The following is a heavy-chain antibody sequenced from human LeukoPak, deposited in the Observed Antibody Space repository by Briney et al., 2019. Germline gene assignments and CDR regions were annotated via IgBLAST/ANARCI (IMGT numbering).Heavy chain of an antibody. CDR1: GGSISSYY. V-gene: IGHV4-4*07. D-gene: IGHD3-22*01. CDR2: IYSSGST. J-gene: IGHJ4*02. CDR3: ARAGDSSGYYWVFDY. Sequence: PSETLSLTCTVSGGSISSYYWSWIRQPAGKGLEWIGRIYSSGSTNYNPSLKSRLPMSVDTSKNQFSLRLSSVTAADTAVYYCARAGDSSGYYWVFDYWGQGTLVTVSS.